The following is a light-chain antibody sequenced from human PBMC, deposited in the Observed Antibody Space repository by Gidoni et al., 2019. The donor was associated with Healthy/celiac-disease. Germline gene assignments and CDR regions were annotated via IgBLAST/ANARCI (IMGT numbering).Light chain of an antibody. CDR1: SSNIGAGYD. CDR2: GNS. V-gene: IGLV1-40*01. Sequence: QSVLPQPPSVSGAPGQRVTISCTGSSSNIGAGYDVHWYQQLPGTAPKLLLYGNSNRPSGVPDRFSGSKSGTSASLAITGRQAEDEADYYCQSYDSSLSVHVVFGGGTKLTVL. J-gene: IGLJ2*01. CDR3: QSYDSSLSVHVV.